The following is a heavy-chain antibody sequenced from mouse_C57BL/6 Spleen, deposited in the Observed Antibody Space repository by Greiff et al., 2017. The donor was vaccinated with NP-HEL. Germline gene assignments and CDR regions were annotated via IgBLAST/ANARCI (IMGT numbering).Heavy chain of an antibody. CDR3: ARKGIYYDYDGWFAY. D-gene: IGHD2-4*01. CDR1: GYAFSSSW. Sequence: VQLQQSGPELVKPGASVKISCKASGYAFSSSWMNWVKQRPGKGLEWIGRIYPGDGDTNYNGQFKGKATLTADKSSSTAYMQLSSLTSEDSAVYFCARKGIYYDYDGWFAYWGQGTLVTVSA. V-gene: IGHV1-82*01. J-gene: IGHJ3*01. CDR2: IYPGDGDT.